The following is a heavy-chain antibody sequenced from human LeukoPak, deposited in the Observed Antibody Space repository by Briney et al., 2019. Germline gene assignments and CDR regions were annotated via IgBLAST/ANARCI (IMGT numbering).Heavy chain of an antibody. CDR1: GFTFTSDW. J-gene: IGHJ4*02. CDR3: ARGRAGGTKTFDY. Sequence: PGGSLRLSCAASGFTFTSDWLNWVRQGPGKGLEWVANIKRDGSEKYYVDSVKGRFTISRDNAKNSLYLQMNSLRAEDTAVYYCARGRAGGTKTFDYWGQGTLVSVSS. CDR2: IKRDGSEK. V-gene: IGHV3-7*01. D-gene: IGHD6-13*01.